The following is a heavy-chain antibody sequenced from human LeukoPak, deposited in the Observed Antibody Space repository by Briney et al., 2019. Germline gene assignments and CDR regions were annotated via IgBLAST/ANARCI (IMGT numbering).Heavy chain of an antibody. CDR1: GGSISSYY. CDR3: ARGGPPVTIFGVVISWFDP. J-gene: IGHJ5*02. CDR2: IYYSGST. Sequence: SETLSLTCTVSGGSISSYYWSWIRQPPGKGLEWIGCIYYSGSTNYNPSLKSRVTISVDTSKNQFSLKLRSVTAADTAVYYCARGGPPVTIFGVVISWFDPWGQGTLVTVSS. D-gene: IGHD3-3*01. V-gene: IGHV4-59*01.